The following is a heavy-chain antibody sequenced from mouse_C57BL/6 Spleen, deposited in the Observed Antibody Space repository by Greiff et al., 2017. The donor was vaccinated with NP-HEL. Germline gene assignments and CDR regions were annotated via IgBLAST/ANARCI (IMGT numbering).Heavy chain of an antibody. Sequence: DVMLVESGGGLVKPGGSLKLSCAASGFTFSDYGMHWVRQAPEKGLEWVAYISSGSSTIYYADTVKGRFTISRDNAKNTLFLQMTSLRSEDTAMYYCARDYDYDGAYWGQGTLVTVSA. CDR1: GFTFSDYG. D-gene: IGHD2-4*01. CDR2: ISSGSSTI. V-gene: IGHV5-17*01. CDR3: ARDYDYDGAY. J-gene: IGHJ3*01.